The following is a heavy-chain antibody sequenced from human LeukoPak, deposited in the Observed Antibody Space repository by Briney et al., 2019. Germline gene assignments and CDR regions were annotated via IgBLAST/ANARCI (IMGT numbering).Heavy chain of an antibody. J-gene: IGHJ4*02. V-gene: IGHV4-59*12. Sequence: SETLSLTCTVSGGSISSYYWSWIRQPPGKGLEWIGYIYYSGSTNYNPSLKSRVTISVDTSKNQFSLKLSSVTAANTAVYYCAREGRFGGIDYWGQGTLVTVSS. CDR2: IYYSGST. CDR3: AREGRFGGIDY. CDR1: GGSISSYY. D-gene: IGHD3-16*01.